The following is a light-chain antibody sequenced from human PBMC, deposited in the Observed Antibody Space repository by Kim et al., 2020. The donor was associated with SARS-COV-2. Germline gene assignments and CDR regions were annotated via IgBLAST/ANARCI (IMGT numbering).Light chain of an antibody. Sequence: QSVLTQPPSVSGAPGQRVTISCTGSSSNFGAGYDVHWYQQLPGTAPKLLIYGNSNRPSGVPDRFSGSKSGTSASLAITGLQAEDEADYYCQSYDSSLSGPNWVFGGGTQLTVL. J-gene: IGLJ3*02. V-gene: IGLV1-40*01. CDR3: QSYDSSLSGPNWV. CDR2: GNS. CDR1: SSNFGAGYD.